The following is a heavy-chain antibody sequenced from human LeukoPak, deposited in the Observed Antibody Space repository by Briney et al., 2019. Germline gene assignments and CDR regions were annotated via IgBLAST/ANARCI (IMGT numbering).Heavy chain of an antibody. CDR2: IWYDGSNE. CDR1: GFTFSSNG. CDR3: ARRIVGATFMDY. J-gene: IGHJ4*02. D-gene: IGHD1-26*01. Sequence: GGSLRLSCAASGFTFSSNGMHWVRQAPGKGLEWVAVIWYDGSNEYYADTVKGRFTISRDNSKNTLYLQMNSLGAEDTAVYYCARRIVGATFMDYWGQGTLVTVSS. V-gene: IGHV3-33*01.